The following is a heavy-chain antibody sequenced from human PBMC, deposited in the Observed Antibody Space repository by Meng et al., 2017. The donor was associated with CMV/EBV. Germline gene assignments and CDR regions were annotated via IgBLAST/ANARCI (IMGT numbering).Heavy chain of an antibody. Sequence: ASVKVSCKASGYTFTDHYFHWVRQAPGQGLEWMGWIHPQSGVTNYAQKFQARVTLTRDTSINTGYMELSRLTSDDTAVYYCAREKNWGPDYWGQGTLVTVSS. J-gene: IGHJ4*02. CDR3: AREKNWGPDY. CDR1: GYTFTDHY. D-gene: IGHD7-27*01. CDR2: IHPQSGVT. V-gene: IGHV1-2*02.